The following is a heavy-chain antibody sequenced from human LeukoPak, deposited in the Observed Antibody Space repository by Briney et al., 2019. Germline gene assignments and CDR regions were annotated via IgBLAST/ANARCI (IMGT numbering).Heavy chain of an antibody. CDR1: GFIFSNYG. CDR2: ISASGSAT. CDR3: AKDGSGYSGYGVFDY. D-gene: IGHD5-12*01. J-gene: IGHJ4*02. V-gene: IGHV3-23*01. Sequence: GGSLRLSCAASGFIFSNYGMNWVRQAPGKGLEWVAAISASGSATSYADSVRGRFTISRDNSKNTLYLQMNSLRAEDTAVYYCAKDGSGYSGYGVFDYWGQGTLVTVSS.